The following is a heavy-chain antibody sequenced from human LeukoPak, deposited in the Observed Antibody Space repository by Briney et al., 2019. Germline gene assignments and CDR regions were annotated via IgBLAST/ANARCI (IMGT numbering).Heavy chain of an antibody. Sequence: GGSLRLSCTASGFTLSSYAMSWVRQAPGEGLEWVSTISGSADNTNYAEAVKGRFTISRDNSKNTMYLQMNSLRAEDTAVYYCAKQGFGRWGQGTLVTVSS. CDR3: AKQGFGR. CDR1: GFTLSSYA. D-gene: IGHD3-3*01. J-gene: IGHJ4*02. CDR2: ISGSADNT. V-gene: IGHV3-23*01.